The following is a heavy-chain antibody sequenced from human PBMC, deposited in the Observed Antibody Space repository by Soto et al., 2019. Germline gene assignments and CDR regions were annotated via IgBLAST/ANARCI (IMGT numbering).Heavy chain of an antibody. CDR3: VKDDRGRYFDL. Sequence: EVQLVESGGGLVQPGRSLRLSCVASGFIFDDYAMHWVRQAPGKGLEWVSGISWNSGTIGYTDSVKGRFTITRDNAKNSLYLQMNSLSDEDTALYYCVKDDRGRYFDLWGRGTLVTVSS. CDR1: GFIFDDYA. CDR2: ISWNSGTI. J-gene: IGHJ2*01. V-gene: IGHV3-9*01.